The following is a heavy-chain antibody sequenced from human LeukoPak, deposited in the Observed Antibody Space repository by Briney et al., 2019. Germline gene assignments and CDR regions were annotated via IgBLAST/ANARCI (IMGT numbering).Heavy chain of an antibody. V-gene: IGHV4-39*01. J-gene: IGHJ4*02. D-gene: IGHD3-9*01. CDR1: GGSISSSSYY. Sequence: SETLSLTCTVSGGSISSSSYYWGWIRQPPGKGLEWIGSIYYSGSTYYNPSLKSRVTISVDTSKNQFSLKLSSVTAADTAVYYCARRERYSRLGHDYWGQGTLVTVSS. CDR3: ARRERYSRLGHDY. CDR2: IYYSGST.